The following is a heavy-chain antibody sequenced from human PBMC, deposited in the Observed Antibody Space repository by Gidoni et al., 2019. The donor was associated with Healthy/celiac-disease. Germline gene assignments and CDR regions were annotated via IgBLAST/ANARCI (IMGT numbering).Heavy chain of an antibody. D-gene: IGHD2-15*01. CDR2: ISGSGGST. CDR1: GFTFSSYA. V-gene: IGHV3-23*01. CDR3: AKDRSPIMVVAATATFDY. J-gene: IGHJ4*02. Sequence: EVQLLESGGGLVQPGGSLRLSCAASGFTFSSYAMSWVRQAPGKGLEWVSAISGSGGSTYYADSVKGRFPISRDNSKNTLYLQMNSLRAEDTAVYYCAKDRSPIMVVAATATFDYWGQGTLVTVSS.